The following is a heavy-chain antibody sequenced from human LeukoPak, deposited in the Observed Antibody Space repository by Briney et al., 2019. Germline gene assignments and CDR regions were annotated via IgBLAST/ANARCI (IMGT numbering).Heavy chain of an antibody. CDR1: GYTFTSYD. CDR3: ARVINYYDSSGNAFDI. CDR2: MNPNSGNT. J-gene: IGHJ3*02. D-gene: IGHD3-22*01. V-gene: IGHV1-8*02. Sequence: ASVKVSCKASGYTFTSYDINWVRQATGQGLEWMGWMNPNSGNTGYAQKFQGRVTMTRDTSTSTVYMELSSLRSEDTAVYYCARVINYYDSSGNAFDIWGQGTMVTVSS.